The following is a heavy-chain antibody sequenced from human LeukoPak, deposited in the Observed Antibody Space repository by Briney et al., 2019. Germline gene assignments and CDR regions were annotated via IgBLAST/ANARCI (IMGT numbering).Heavy chain of an antibody. CDR1: GFTLSDSA. V-gene: IGHV3-73*01. J-gene: IGHJ5*02. D-gene: IGHD1-26*01. Sequence: GGSLRLSCAASGFTLSDSAIHWVRQASGKGLEWVGLIDRPAKSYATAYGASVGGRFTISRDDSKNTAYLQVDSLKTEDTALYYCTRDRGTYNWLDPWGQGTLVTVSS. CDR3: TRDRGTYNWLDP. CDR2: IDRPAKSYAT.